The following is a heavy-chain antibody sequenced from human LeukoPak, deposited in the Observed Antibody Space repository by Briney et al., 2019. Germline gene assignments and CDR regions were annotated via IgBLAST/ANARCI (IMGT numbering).Heavy chain of an antibody. V-gene: IGHV3-21*01. D-gene: IGHD6-6*01. CDR2: INKNSRYI. Sequence: GGSLRLSCAASGFTFGNYAMSWVRQAPGKGLEWVSSINKNSRYIYYADSVKGRFTISRDNAKNSLYLQMNGLRAEDTAVYYCARVNEDNSSSIDYWGQGTLVTVSS. CDR1: GFTFGNYA. CDR3: ARVNEDNSSSIDY. J-gene: IGHJ4*02.